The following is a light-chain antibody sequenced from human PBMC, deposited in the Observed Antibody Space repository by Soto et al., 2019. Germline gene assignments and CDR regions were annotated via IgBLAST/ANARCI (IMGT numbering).Light chain of an antibody. J-gene: IGKJ5*01. V-gene: IGKV3-20*01. Sequence: EIVLTQSPGTLSLSPGERATLSCRASQSLSSSYLAWYQQKPGQAPRILIYGVSSRATGIPDRFSGSGSGTDLTLTISRLEPEYFAVYYRQLYGSSPRIIFGQGTRLEI. CDR3: QLYGSSPRII. CDR2: GVS. CDR1: QSLSSSY.